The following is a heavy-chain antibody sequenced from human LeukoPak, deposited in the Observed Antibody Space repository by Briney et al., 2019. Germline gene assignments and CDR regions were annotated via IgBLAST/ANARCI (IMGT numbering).Heavy chain of an antibody. CDR1: GGSISSISYY. D-gene: IGHD2-2*01. CDR2: IYYSGST. J-gene: IGHJ5*02. CDR3: ARRAEYQHPNWFDP. Sequence: SETLSLTCTVSGGSISSISYYWGWIRQPPGKGLEWSGSIYYSGSTYYNPSLKSRVTISVDTSKNQFSLKMSSVTAADTAVYYCARRAEYQHPNWFDPWGQGTLVTVSS. V-gene: IGHV4-39*01.